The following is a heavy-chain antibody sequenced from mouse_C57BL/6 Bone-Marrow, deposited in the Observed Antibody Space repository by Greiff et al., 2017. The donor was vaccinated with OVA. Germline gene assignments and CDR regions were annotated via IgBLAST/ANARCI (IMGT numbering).Heavy chain of an antibody. V-gene: IGHV3-5*01. CDR3: ARDGDDGSSSWYFDV. CDR2: IYYSGTI. CDR1: GISITTGNYR. J-gene: IGHJ1*03. Sequence: EVKLLESGPGLVKPSQTVFLTCTVTGISITTGNYRWSWIRQFPGNKLEWIGYIYYSGTITYNPSLKSRTTITRDTPKNQFFLEMNSLTAEDTATYDCARDGDDGSSSWYFDVWGTGPTVTVSS. D-gene: IGHD1-1*01.